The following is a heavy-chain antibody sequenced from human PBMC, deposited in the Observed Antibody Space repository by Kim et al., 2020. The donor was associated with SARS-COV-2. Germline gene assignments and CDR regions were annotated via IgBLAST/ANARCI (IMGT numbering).Heavy chain of an antibody. V-gene: IGHV3-33*01. J-gene: IGHJ4*02. CDR2: MWYDGRNK. CDR3: ARDRGCSSTSCYAEGGAPLDY. Sequence: GGSLRLSCAASGFTFSSYGMHWVRQAPGKGLEWVAFMWYDGRNKYYADSVKGRFIISRDNSKNTLYLQMNSLRAEDTAVYYCARDRGCSSTSCYAEGGAPLDYWGQGTLVTVSS. CDR1: GFTFSSYG. D-gene: IGHD2-2*01.